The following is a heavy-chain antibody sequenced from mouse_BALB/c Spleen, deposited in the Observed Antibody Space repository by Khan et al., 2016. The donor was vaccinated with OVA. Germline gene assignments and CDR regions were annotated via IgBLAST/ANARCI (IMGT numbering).Heavy chain of an antibody. CDR3: ARETYRYDRYCVGC. D-gene: IGHD2-14*01. J-gene: IGHJ2*03. CDR2: ISSRGRT. V-gene: IGHV5-6-5*01. CDR1: GFTFSSYA. Sequence: EVQLVESGGGSVKPGGSLKLSCAVSGFTFSSYAMSWVRQTPENWLEWVASISSRGRTYYPASLKGCFTISRDIARNLLYLQMSSLRSEDMVMYFCARETYRYDRYCVGCWSRGSSHTVSS.